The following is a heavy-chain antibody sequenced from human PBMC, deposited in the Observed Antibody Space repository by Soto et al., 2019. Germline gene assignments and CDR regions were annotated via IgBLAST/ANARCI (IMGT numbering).Heavy chain of an antibody. D-gene: IGHD5-18*01. J-gene: IGHJ5*01. V-gene: IGHV4-59*01. Sequence: SETLSLTCTVSGGSISSYYWSWIRQPPGKGLEWIGYIYYSGSTNYNPSLKSRVTISVDTSKNQFSLKLSSVTAADTAVYYCAQHVDTAMGLNWFDPWGQGTTVTVSS. CDR2: IYYSGST. CDR3: AQHVDTAMGLNWFDP. CDR1: GGSISSYY.